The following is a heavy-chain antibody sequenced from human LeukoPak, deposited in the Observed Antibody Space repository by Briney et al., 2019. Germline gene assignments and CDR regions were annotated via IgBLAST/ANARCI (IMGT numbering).Heavy chain of an antibody. J-gene: IGHJ4*02. Sequence: GGSLRLSCAASRFTVSNNYIAWVRQAPGKGLEWVSVIYSGGSTYYADSVKGRFSPSRDNSKNTLYLKMNSLTDEDTAVYHCARGQFYYGSGTFYPMDSWGQGTLVTVSS. CDR2: IYSGGST. D-gene: IGHD3-10*01. V-gene: IGHV3-66*01. CDR1: RFTVSNNY. CDR3: ARGQFYYGSGTFYPMDS.